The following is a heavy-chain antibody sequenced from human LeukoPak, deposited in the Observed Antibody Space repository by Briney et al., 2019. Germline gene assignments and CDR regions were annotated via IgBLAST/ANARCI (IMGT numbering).Heavy chain of an antibody. CDR3: ARDGLMDV. CDR2: ISSNSSTT. J-gene: IGHJ6*03. V-gene: IGHV3-48*01. Sequence: GGSLRLSCVASGFTFSSYSMNWVRQAPGKGLEWISYISSNSSTTFYADSVKGRFTISRDNAKNSLYVQMNSLRAEDTATYYCARDGLMDVWGTGTTVTVSS. CDR1: GFTFSSYS.